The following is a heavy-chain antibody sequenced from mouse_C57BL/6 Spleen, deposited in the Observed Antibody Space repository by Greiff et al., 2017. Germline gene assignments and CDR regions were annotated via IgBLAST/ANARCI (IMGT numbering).Heavy chain of an antibody. CDR2: IYPGSGST. CDR3: ARGGIYSNYDD. Sequence: QVHVKQSGAELVKPGASVKMSCKASGYTFTSHWITWVKQRPGQGLEWIGDIYPGSGSTNYNEKFQSKATLTVDTSSSTAYMQLSSLTSEDSAVYYWARGGIYSNYDDWGQGTTLTVSS. V-gene: IGHV1-55*01. D-gene: IGHD2-5*01. CDR1: GYTFTSHW. J-gene: IGHJ2*01.